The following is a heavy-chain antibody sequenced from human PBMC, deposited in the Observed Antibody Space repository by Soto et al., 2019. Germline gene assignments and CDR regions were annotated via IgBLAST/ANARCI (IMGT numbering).Heavy chain of an antibody. V-gene: IGHV4-39*01. CDR1: GDSIISRDFY. D-gene: IGHD3-3*02. Sequence: PSETLSLTCTVSGDSIISRDFYWGWDCQPPWKGLEWIGSIFYLGSSYYNPSLKSRVTMSVDTSKNQFSLRLKSVTAADTALYFCARHSLALRKNNWFDPWGQGIMVTVSS. CDR2: IFYLGSS. CDR3: ARHSLALRKNNWFDP. J-gene: IGHJ5*02.